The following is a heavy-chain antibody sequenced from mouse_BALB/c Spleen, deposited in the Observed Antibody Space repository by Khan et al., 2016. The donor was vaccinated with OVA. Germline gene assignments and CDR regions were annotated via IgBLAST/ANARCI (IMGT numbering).Heavy chain of an antibody. CDR2: INTYSGEP. Sequence: QIQLVQSGPELKKPGETVKISCKASGYTFTNYGMNWVKQAPGKGLKWMGWINTYSGEPTYADDFKGRSAFTLETSASTAYLQIKNLKNEDTATYFCARSNSYGYFAVWGAGTTVTVSA. V-gene: IGHV9-3-1*01. CDR1: GYTFTNYG. CDR3: ARSNSYGYFAV. D-gene: IGHD4-1*02. J-gene: IGHJ1*01.